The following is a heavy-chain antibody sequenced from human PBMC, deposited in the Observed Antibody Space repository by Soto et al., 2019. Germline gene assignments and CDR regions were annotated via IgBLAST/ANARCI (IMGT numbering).Heavy chain of an antibody. Sequence: QVQLVEYGGGVVQPGRSLRLSCAASGFTFRIYSMHWVRQSPGKGLEWVAVMWYDGTNKYYGESVKGRFTISRDNSENTLYLQMNSLRVEDTAVYYCARDATFGTKGGSFDIWGHGTLVTVSS. CDR1: GFTFRIYS. D-gene: IGHD3-16*01. CDR3: ARDATFGTKGGSFDI. J-gene: IGHJ3*02. V-gene: IGHV3-33*01. CDR2: MWYDGTNK.